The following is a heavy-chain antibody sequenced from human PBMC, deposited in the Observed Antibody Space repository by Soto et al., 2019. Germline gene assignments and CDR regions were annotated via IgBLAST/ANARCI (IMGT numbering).Heavy chain of an antibody. CDR3: ARTARITIFGVVTYYYYYYGMDV. CDR1: GGSFSGYY. V-gene: IGHV4-34*01. J-gene: IGHJ6*02. D-gene: IGHD3-3*01. CDR2: INHSGST. Sequence: SETLSLTCAVYGGSFSGYYWSWIRQPPGKGLEWIGEINHSGSTNYNPSLKSRVTISVDTSKNQFSLKLSSVTAADTAVYYCARTARITIFGVVTYYYYYYGMDVWGQGTTVTVSS.